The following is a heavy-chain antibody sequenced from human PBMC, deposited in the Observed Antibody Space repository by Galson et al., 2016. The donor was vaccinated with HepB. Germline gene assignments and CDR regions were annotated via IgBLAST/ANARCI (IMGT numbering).Heavy chain of an antibody. CDR1: GYTFTNYG. V-gene: IGHV1-18*01. D-gene: IGHD6-13*01. CDR3: ATFLEYASSWFEDEYLQH. CDR2: ISAYNGHT. Sequence: SAKVSCKASGYTFTNYGISWVRQAPGQGLEWMGWISAYNGHTNYAQKLQGRVTMTTDTSTSTAYMELRSLRSEDTAVYYCATFLEYASSWFEDEYLQHWGQGTLVSVSS. J-gene: IGHJ1*01.